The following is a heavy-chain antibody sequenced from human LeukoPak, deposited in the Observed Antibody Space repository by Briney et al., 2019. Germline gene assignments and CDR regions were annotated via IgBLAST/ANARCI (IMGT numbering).Heavy chain of an antibody. V-gene: IGHV3-7*01. CDR2: IKQDGSEK. CDR3: ARDPTYDSSGYGAQYYFDY. D-gene: IGHD3-22*01. J-gene: IGHJ4*02. CDR1: GFTFSSYW. Sequence: GGSLRLSCAASGFTFSSYWMSWVRQAPGKGLEWVANIKQDGSEKYYVDSVKGRFTISRDNAKNSLYLQMNSLRAEDTAVYYCARDPTYDSSGYGAQYYFDYWSQGTLVTVSS.